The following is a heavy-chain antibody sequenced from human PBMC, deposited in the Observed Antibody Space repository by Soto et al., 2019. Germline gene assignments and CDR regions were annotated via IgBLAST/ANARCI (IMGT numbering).Heavy chain of an antibody. CDR3: AKAALQPIYGPFDY. CDR2: ISGSGGST. V-gene: IGHV3-23*01. CDR1: GLTFSRYA. D-gene: IGHD3-10*01. Sequence: GGSLRLSCAASGLTFSRYAMSWFRQAPGKGLEWVSAISGSGGSTYYADSVKGRFTISRDNSKNTLYLQMNSLRAEDTAVYYCAKAALQPIYGPFDYWGRGTLVTVSS. J-gene: IGHJ4*02.